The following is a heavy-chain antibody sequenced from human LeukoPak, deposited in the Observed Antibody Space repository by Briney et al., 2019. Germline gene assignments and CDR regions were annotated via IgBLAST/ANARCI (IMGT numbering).Heavy chain of an antibody. V-gene: IGHV3-23*01. CDR2: ITPNADRT. CDR3: AIMHGYYDGSGYWVQ. D-gene: IGHD3-22*01. CDR1: GFTFGSYG. J-gene: IGHJ1*01. Sequence: GGSLRLSCATSGFTFGSYGMSWVRQAPGKGLEWVSFITPNADRTSYADSVEGRFTISRDNPRNTLYMQMNSLRDEDTAVYYCAIMHGYYDGSGYWVQWGQGTLVTVSS.